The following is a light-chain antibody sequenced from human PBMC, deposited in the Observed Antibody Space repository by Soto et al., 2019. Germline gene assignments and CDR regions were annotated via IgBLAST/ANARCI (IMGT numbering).Light chain of an antibody. Sequence: QSVLTQPAPVSGSPGQSITLSCTGTSSDVGGYNYVSWYQQHPGKAPKLMIYDVSNRPSGVSNRFSGSKSGNTASLTISGLQAEDEADYYCSSYTSSSTPVFGTGTKVTVL. CDR1: SSDVGGYNY. CDR2: DVS. V-gene: IGLV2-14*01. CDR3: SSYTSSSTPV. J-gene: IGLJ1*01.